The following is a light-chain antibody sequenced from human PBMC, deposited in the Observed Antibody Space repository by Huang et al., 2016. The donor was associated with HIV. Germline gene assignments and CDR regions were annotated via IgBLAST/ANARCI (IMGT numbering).Light chain of an antibody. Sequence: EIVLTQSPATLSLSPGERATLSCMASQSVGSYLAWYQQKPGQSPSLLIFDASNRATGIPARFSGSGSGTDFTLTISSLEPEDFAVYYCQQRSDWPRTFGQGTKVEIK. CDR3: QQRSDWPRT. CDR1: QSVGSY. J-gene: IGKJ1*01. V-gene: IGKV3-11*01. CDR2: DAS.